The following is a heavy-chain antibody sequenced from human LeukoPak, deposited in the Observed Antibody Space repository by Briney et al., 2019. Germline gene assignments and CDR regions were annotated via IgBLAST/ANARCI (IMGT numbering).Heavy chain of an antibody. Sequence: GGSLRLSCAASGFTFSSYSMNWVRQAPGKGLEWVSSISSSSSYIYYADSVKGRFTISRDNSKNTLYLQMNSLRAEDTAVYYCAKSRYGDYDLGYWGQGTLVTVSS. J-gene: IGHJ4*02. D-gene: IGHD4-17*01. CDR3: AKSRYGDYDLGY. V-gene: IGHV3-21*01. CDR1: GFTFSSYS. CDR2: ISSSSSYI.